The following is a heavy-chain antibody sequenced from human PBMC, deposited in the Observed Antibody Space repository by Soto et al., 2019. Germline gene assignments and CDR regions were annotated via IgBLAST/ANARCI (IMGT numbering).Heavy chain of an antibody. CDR1: GFTFSSYA. CDR3: AASSSLGRFDP. Sequence: EVQLLESGGDLVQPGGSLRLSCAASGFTFSSYAMSWVRQAPGKGLEWVSGISGGGGTTDYVDSVKGRFTISRDNSKSTLYLQRNSLGADDTAAYYCAASSSLGRFDPWGQGTLVTVAS. J-gene: IGHJ5*02. V-gene: IGHV3-23*01. CDR2: ISGGGGTT.